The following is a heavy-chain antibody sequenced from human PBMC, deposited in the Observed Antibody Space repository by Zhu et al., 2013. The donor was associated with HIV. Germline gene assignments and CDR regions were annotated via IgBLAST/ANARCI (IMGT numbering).Heavy chain of an antibody. Sequence: QVHLVQSGAEVKEPGASVKVSCKASGYTFRAHYIHWVRQAPGQGLEWMGWISPYNGATLYARKFAGRITMTRDTSTSTASMELTRLTSDDTAIYYCARDVVSNGWYSLTYKHYGMDVWGQGTTVTVSS. CDR2: ISPYNGAT. V-gene: IGHV1-2*02. CDR1: GYTFRAHY. J-gene: IGHJ6*02. CDR3: ARDVVSNGWYSLTYKHYGMDV. D-gene: IGHD6-19*01.